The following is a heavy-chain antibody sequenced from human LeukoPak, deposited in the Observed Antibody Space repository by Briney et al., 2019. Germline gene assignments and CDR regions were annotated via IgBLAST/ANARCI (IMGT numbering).Heavy chain of an antibody. V-gene: IGHV3-21*01. CDR3: ARDLSFSPDH. Sequence: GGSLRLSCAASGFTFSRYNMNWVRQAPGKGLEWVSSISRTGNYIYYADSVKGRFTISRDNAKNTLFLQMNSLRAEDTAVYYCARDLSFSPDHWGQGTLVTVSS. CDR1: GFTFSRYN. CDR2: ISRTGNYI. J-gene: IGHJ4*02.